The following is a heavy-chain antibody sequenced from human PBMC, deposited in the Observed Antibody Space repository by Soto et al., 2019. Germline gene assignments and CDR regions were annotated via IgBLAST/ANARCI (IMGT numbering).Heavy chain of an antibody. D-gene: IGHD6-13*01. V-gene: IGHV4-30-2*01. CDR2: IYHSGST. CDR1: GGSISSGGYS. CDR3: ARDRTLAADGTRSYYYGMDV. J-gene: IGHJ6*02. Sequence: SETLSLTCAVSGGSISSGGYSWSWIRQPPGKGLEWIGYIYHSGSTYYNPSLKSRVTISVDRSKNQFSLKLSSVTAADTAVYYCARDRTLAADGTRSYYYGMDVWGQGTTVTVSS.